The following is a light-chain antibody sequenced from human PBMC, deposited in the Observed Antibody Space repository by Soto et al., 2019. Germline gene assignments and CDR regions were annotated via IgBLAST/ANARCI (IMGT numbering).Light chain of an antibody. CDR3: QQRSNWPPYT. CDR1: QSVSSY. V-gene: IGKV3-11*01. J-gene: IGKJ2*01. Sequence: EIVLTQSPATLSLSPGERATLSCRASQSVSSYLAWYQQKPEQAPRLLIYDSSNRATGIPARFSGSGSGTDCTLTISSLEPEDFAVYYCQQRSNWPPYTFGQGTKLEMK. CDR2: DSS.